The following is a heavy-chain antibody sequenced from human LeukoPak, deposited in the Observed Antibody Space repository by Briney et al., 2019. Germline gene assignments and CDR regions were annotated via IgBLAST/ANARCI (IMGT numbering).Heavy chain of an antibody. D-gene: IGHD3-10*01. CDR2: ISGSGGST. J-gene: IGHJ4*02. V-gene: IGHV3-23*01. CDR1: GFTFSSYA. CDR3: AKDFMRQTWVRGPGNFDY. Sequence: GGSLRLSCAASGFTFSSYAMSWVRQAPGKGLEWVSAISGSGGSTYYADSVKGRFTISRDNSKNTLYLQMNSLRAEDTAVYYCAKDFMRQTWVRGPGNFDYWGQGTLVTVSS.